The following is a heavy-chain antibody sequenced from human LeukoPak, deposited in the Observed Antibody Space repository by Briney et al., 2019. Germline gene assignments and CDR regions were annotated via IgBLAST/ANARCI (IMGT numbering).Heavy chain of an antibody. Sequence: PSETLSLTCTVSGGSISSSSYYWGWIRQPPGKGLEWIGSIYYSGSTYYNPSLKSRVTISVDTSKNQFSLKLSSVTAADTAVYYCARDGTGALDYWGQGTLVTVSS. V-gene: IGHV4-39*07. CDR2: IYYSGST. J-gene: IGHJ4*02. D-gene: IGHD7-27*01. CDR3: ARDGTGALDY. CDR1: GGSISSSSYY.